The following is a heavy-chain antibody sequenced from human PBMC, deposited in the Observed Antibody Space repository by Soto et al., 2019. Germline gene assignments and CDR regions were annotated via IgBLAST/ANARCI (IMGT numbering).Heavy chain of an antibody. J-gene: IGHJ5*02. CDR2: IFFSGST. CDR3: ARDHPPDYPFDP. D-gene: IGHD4-17*01. Sequence: SETLSLTCTVSGGSISSGDYYWSWIRQPPGKGLEWVAYIFFSGSTYCTPSLKSRVTISVDTSKNQFSLKLSSVTVADTAVYYCARDHPPDYPFDPWGQGTLVTVSS. CDR1: GGSISSGDYY. V-gene: IGHV4-30-4*01.